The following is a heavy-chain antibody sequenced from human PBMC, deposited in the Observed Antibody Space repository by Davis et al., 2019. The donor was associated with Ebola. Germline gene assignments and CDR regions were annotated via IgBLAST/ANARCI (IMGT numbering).Heavy chain of an antibody. V-gene: IGHV3-64*01. Sequence: PGGSLRLSCAASGFTFSSSTMNWVRQAPGKGLEYVSAISSNGGSTYYANSVKGRFTISRDNSKNTLYLQMGSLRAEDMAVYYCAKGAHQLLWGWFDPWGQGTLVTVSS. D-gene: IGHD2-2*01. CDR2: ISSNGGST. J-gene: IGHJ5*02. CDR1: GFTFSSST. CDR3: AKGAHQLLWGWFDP.